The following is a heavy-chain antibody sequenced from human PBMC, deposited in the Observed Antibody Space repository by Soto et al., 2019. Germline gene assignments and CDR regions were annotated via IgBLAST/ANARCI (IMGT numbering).Heavy chain of an antibody. D-gene: IGHD3-3*01. Sequence: QVQLVQSGAEVKKPGASVKVSCKASGYTFTSYDFNWVRQATGQGLEWMGWMNPNSGNTGYAQKFQGRVTMTRNTSISTAYMELSSLRSEDTAVYYCARGILDYDFWSGYPDPWGQGTLVTVSS. CDR2: MNPNSGNT. CDR1: GYTFTSYD. CDR3: ARGILDYDFWSGYPDP. V-gene: IGHV1-8*01. J-gene: IGHJ5*02.